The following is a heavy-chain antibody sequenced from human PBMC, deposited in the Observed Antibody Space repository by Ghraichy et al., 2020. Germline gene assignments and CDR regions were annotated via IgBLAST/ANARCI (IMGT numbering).Heavy chain of an antibody. CDR1: GGSISSYY. D-gene: IGHD4-11*01. CDR2: IYYSGST. CDR3: ARSYSNYVGWFDP. V-gene: IGHV4-59*01. J-gene: IGHJ5*02. Sequence: SETLSLTCTVSGGSISSYYWSWIRQPPGKGLEWIGYIYYSGSTNYNPSLKSRVTISVDTSKNQFSLKLSSVTAADTAVYYCARSYSNYVGWFDPWGQGTLVTVSS.